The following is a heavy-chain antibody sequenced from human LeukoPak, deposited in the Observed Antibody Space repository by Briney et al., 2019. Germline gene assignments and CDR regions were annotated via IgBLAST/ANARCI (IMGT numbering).Heavy chain of an antibody. CDR1: GFTFSSFE. J-gene: IGHJ5*02. CDR2: IKQDGSEK. D-gene: IGHD6-13*01. Sequence: GSLRLSCAASGFTFSSFEMNWVRQAPGKGLEWVANIKQDGSEKYYVDSVKGRFTISRDNAENSLYLQMNSLRAEDTAVYYCARWGSSWGNWFDPWGQGTLVTVSS. V-gene: IGHV3-7*01. CDR3: ARWGSSWGNWFDP.